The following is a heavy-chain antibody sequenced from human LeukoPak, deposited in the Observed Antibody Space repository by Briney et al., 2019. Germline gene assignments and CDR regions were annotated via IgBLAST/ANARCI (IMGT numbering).Heavy chain of an antibody. D-gene: IGHD4-17*01. CDR2: IYTSGST. J-gene: IGHJ4*02. V-gene: IGHV4-4*07. CDR1: GGSISSYY. CDR3: ARTRGGYGDYTFDS. Sequence: SETLSLACTVSGGSISSYYWSWIRQPAGKGLEWIGRIYTSGSTNYNPSLKSRVTMSVDTSKNQFSLKLSSVAAADTAVYYCARTRGGYGDYTFDSWGQGTLVTVSS.